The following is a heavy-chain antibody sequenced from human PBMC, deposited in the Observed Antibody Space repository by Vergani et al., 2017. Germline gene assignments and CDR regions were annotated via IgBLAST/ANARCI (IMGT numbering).Heavy chain of an antibody. CDR3: ARRRVFATVTSDAFDI. CDR2: IHPGASDT. Sequence: EVQLVQSGAEVKKAGESLKISCQGSGYSFSNYWIGWVRQMPGKGLEWMGLIHPGASDTRYSPSFQAQVTISADKSINTAYLQWSSLKASDAAIYYCARRRVFATVTSDAFDIWGQGTMVTVSS. V-gene: IGHV5-51*01. CDR1: GYSFSNYW. J-gene: IGHJ3*02. D-gene: IGHD3-16*02.